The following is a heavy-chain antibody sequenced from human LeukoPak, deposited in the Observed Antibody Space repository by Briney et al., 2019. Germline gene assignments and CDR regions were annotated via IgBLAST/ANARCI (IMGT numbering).Heavy chain of an antibody. CDR3: ASDCPVYNLDRFDP. Sequence: SETLSLTCTVSGGSISGSSYYWGWIRQHTGKGLEWIGYIYYRGSPFYHPSLKRRYPITVDTSKNQFSLELSPVTAGATAVFYCASDCPVYNLDRFDPWGQGTLVTVSS. CDR2: IYYRGSP. CDR1: GGSISGSSYY. V-gene: IGHV4-31*03. J-gene: IGHJ5*02. D-gene: IGHD1-14*01.